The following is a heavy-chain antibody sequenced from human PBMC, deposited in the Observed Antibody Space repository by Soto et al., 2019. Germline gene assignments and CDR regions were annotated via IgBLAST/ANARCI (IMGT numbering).Heavy chain of an antibody. CDR2: IHYSGST. Sequence: TLSLTCTVSGGSISSYYWRWIRQPPGKGLEWIGFIHYSGSTNYNPSLKGRVTMSVDTSKNQFSLKLTSVNTADTAIYYCTRGGDPYKTGHWGQGTLVTVSS. D-gene: IGHD2-21*01. V-gene: IGHV4-59*01. CDR1: GGSISSYY. J-gene: IGHJ4*02. CDR3: TRGGDPYKTGH.